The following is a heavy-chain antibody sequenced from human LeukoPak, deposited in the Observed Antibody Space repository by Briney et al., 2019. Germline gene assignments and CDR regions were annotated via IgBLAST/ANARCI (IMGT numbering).Heavy chain of an antibody. D-gene: IGHD5-24*01. J-gene: IGHJ4*02. Sequence: SGGSLRLSCAASGFTFSSYAMHWVRQAPGKGLEWVAVISYDGSNKYYADSVKGRFTISRDNSKNTLYLQMNSLRAEDTAVYYCARVTLPGVEMATIVAYWGQGTLVTVPS. CDR2: ISYDGSNK. CDR1: GFTFSSYA. CDR3: ARVTLPGVEMATIVAY. V-gene: IGHV3-30*04.